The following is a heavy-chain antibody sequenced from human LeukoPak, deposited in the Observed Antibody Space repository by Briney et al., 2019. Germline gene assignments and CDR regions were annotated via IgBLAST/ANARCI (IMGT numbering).Heavy chain of an antibody. V-gene: IGHV1-69*04. CDR2: IIPILGIA. CDR3: ARDNRSGFWSGYFDY. J-gene: IGHJ4*02. CDR1: GGTFSSYA. D-gene: IGHD3-3*01. Sequence: SVKVSCKASGGTFSSYAISWVRQAPGQGLEWMGRIIPILGIANYAQKFQGRVTITADKSTSTAYMELSSLRSEDTAVYYCARDNRSGFWSGYFDYWGQGTLVTVSS.